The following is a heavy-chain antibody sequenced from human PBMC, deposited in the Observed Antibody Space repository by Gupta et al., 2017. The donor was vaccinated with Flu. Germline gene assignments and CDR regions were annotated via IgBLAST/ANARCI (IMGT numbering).Heavy chain of an antibody. J-gene: IGHJ5*01. CDR2: ISSSGVT. CDR1: VFAFSSYE. Sequence: EVQLWESGGGLVQPGGSLGLSCAGSVFAFSSYEMNWVRLAPGKGLEWVSFISSSGVTYYTDSVKGRFTISRDNAKNSVYLQMNSLRAEDTAYYYCARGHWDSWGQGTLVTVSS. V-gene: IGHV3-48*03. CDR3: ARGHWDS.